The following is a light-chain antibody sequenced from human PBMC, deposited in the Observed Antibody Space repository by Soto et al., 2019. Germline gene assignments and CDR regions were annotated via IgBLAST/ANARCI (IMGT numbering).Light chain of an antibody. CDR1: SSDVGGYNY. J-gene: IGLJ2*01. CDR3: SSYTSSSTPV. Sequence: QSALTQPASVSGSPGQSITISCTGTSSDVGGYNYVSWYQQHPGKAPKLMIYDVSNRPSGVSSLFSGSKSGNTASLTISGLQAEDEGDYYCSSYTSSSTPVFGGGTELTVL. V-gene: IGLV2-14*01. CDR2: DVS.